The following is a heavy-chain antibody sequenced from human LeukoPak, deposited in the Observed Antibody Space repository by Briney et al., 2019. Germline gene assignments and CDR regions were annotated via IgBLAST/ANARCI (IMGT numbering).Heavy chain of an antibody. V-gene: IGHV3-66*04. D-gene: IGHD3-10*01. CDR1: GFTVSSNY. Sequence: GGSLRLSCAASGFTVSSNYMSWVRQAPGKGLEWVSVIYSGGSTYYADSVKGRFTISRDNSKNTLYLQMNSLRAEDTAVYYCARHYYGSVSYFVWGQGTLVTVSS. CDR2: IYSGGST. J-gene: IGHJ4*02. CDR3: ARHYYGSVSYFV.